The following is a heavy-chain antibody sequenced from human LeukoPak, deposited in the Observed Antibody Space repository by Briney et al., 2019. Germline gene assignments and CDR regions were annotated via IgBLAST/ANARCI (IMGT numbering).Heavy chain of an antibody. CDR3: ARDPTAHYYYYYMDV. CDR2: INWNGGST. V-gene: IGHV3-20*04. CDR1: GFTFDDYG. Sequence: PGGSLRLSCAASGFTFDDYGMSWVRQAPGTGLEWVSGINWNGGSTGYADSVKGRFTISRDNAKNSLYLQMNSLRAEDTALYYCARDPTAHYYYYYMDVWGKGTTVTVSS. J-gene: IGHJ6*03.